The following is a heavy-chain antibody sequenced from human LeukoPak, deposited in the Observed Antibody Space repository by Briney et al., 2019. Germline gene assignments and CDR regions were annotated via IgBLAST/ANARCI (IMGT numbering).Heavy chain of an antibody. CDR2: IYYSGST. CDR3: ARPSSGGYSGYEY. CDR1: GGSISSSSYY. J-gene: IGHJ4*02. D-gene: IGHD5-12*01. Sequence: KASETLSLTCTVSGGSISSSSYYWGWIRQPPGKGLEWIGSIYYSGSTYYNPSLKSRVTISVDTSKNQFSLKLSSVTAADTAVYYCARPSSGGYSGYEYWGQGTLVTVSS. V-gene: IGHV4-39*01.